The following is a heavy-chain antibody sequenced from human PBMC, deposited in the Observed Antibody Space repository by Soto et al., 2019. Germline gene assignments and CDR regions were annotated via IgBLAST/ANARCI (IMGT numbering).Heavy chain of an antibody. CDR3: ARFYSSSWYLNWFDP. D-gene: IGHD6-13*01. Sequence: ASVKVSCKASGYTFTSYGISWVRQAPGQGLEWMGWISAYNGNTNYAQKLQGRVTMTTDTSTSTAYMELRSLRSDDTAVYYCARFYSSSWYLNWFDPWGQGTLVTVSS. CDR1: GYTFTSYG. J-gene: IGHJ5*02. CDR2: ISAYNGNT. V-gene: IGHV1-18*01.